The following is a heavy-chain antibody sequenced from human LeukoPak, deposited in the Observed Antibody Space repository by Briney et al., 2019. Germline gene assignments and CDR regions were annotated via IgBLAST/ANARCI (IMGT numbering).Heavy chain of an antibody. Sequence: SSETLSLTCAVYGGSFSGYYWSWIRQPPGKGLEWIGEINHSGSTNYNPSLKSRVTISVDTSKNQFSLKLSSVTAADTAVYYCARVRLAVDYWGQRTLVTVSS. CDR2: INHSGST. J-gene: IGHJ4*02. V-gene: IGHV4-34*01. CDR3: ARVRLAVDY. D-gene: IGHD6-19*01. CDR1: GGSFSGYY.